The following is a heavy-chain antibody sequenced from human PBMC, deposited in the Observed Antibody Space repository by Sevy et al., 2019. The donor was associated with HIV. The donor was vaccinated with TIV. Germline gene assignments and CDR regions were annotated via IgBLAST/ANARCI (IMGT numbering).Heavy chain of an antibody. Sequence: GGSLRLSCTASGYTFPAFSFNWVRQAPGKGLEWLSYISTGTDHIYYADSAKGRFTISRDDAKNSVCLEMKSLRDQDTALYYCVRRGVDAYNVYFDLWGQGTLVTVSS. J-gene: IGHJ4*02. CDR1: GYTFPAFS. D-gene: IGHD3-10*01. CDR3: VRRGVDAYNVYFDL. V-gene: IGHV3-21*05. CDR2: ISTGTDHI.